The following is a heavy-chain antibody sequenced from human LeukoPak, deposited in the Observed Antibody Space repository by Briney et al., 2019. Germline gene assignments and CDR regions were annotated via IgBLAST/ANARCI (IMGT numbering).Heavy chain of an antibody. J-gene: IGHJ5*02. CDR3: ARDPAREGGDFDP. V-gene: IGHV1-69*13. Sequence: SVKVSCKASGGTFSSYAISWVRQAPGQGLEWMGGIIPIFGTANYAQKFQGRVTITADESTSTAYMELSSLRSEDTAVYYCARDPAREGGDFDPWGQGTLATVSS. CDR1: GGTFSSYA. D-gene: IGHD2-21*02. CDR2: IIPIFGTA.